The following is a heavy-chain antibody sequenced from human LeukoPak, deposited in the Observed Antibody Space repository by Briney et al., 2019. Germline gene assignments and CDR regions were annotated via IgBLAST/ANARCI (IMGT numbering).Heavy chain of an antibody. CDR1: GFTFSSYA. J-gene: IGHJ4*02. CDR3: AKDIAQGYTFGTIEEDY. CDR2: ISGSGGST. Sequence: PGGSLRLSCAASGFTFSSYAMSWVRQAPGKGLEWVSAISGSGGSTYYADSVKGRFTISRDNAKNTVYLQMNSLRGDDTAIYYCAKDIAQGYTFGTIEEDYWGQGTLVTVAS. V-gene: IGHV3-23*01. D-gene: IGHD5-12*01.